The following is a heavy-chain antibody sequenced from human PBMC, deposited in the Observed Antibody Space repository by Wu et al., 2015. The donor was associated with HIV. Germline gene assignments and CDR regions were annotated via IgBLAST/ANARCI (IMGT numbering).Heavy chain of an antibody. D-gene: IGHD3-22*01. Sequence: QVQLVQSGAEVKKPGSSVKVSCKASGGTFSSYAISWVRQAPGQGLEWMGWISGYNGNTNYAQKLQGRVTMTTDTSSNTAYMELRSLRSDDTAVYYCARDLHVWNSGYYYEDDYWGQGTLVTVLL. CDR1: GGTFSSYA. J-gene: IGHJ4*02. CDR2: ISGYNGNT. V-gene: IGHV1-18*01. CDR3: ARDLHVWNSGYYYEDDY.